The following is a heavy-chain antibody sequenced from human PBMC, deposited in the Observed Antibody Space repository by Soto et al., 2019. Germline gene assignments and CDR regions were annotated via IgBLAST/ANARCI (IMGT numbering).Heavy chain of an antibody. CDR3: ARDFDSSGYYGPVGAFDI. D-gene: IGHD3-22*01. Sequence: GGSLRLSCSASRFTFSSYTMNWVRQAPGKGLEWVSSISSSTTYIYYADSVKGRFTISRDNAKNSLYLQVNSLRAEDTAVYYCARDFDSSGYYGPVGAFDIWGQGTMFTVSS. CDR1: RFTFSSYT. CDR2: ISSSTTYI. V-gene: IGHV3-21*03. J-gene: IGHJ3*02.